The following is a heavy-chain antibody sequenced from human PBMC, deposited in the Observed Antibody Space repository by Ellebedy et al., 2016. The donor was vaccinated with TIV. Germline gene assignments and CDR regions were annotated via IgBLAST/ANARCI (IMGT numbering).Heavy chain of an antibody. Sequence: MPSETLSLTCTVSGGSISRYYWSWIRPPTGKGLEWIGYIYYSGCTKYNHSLKSRVTISVDTSKNQFSLKLSSVTSADTAVYYCAKAPMVRGVTFDYWGQGTLVTVSS. D-gene: IGHD3-10*01. J-gene: IGHJ4*02. CDR2: IYYSGCT. CDR1: GGSISRYY. CDR3: AKAPMVRGVTFDY. V-gene: IGHV4-59*01.